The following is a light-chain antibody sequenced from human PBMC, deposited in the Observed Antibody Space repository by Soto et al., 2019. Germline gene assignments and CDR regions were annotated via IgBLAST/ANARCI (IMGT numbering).Light chain of an antibody. Sequence: EIVLTQSPATLSLSPGERATLSCRASQSVGSYLAWYQQKPGQAPRLLIFDSSNRATGIPARFSGSGSGTDFTLTISSLDPEDFAVYYCQQGSNWPRGGTFGQGTKVEIK. CDR2: DSS. J-gene: IGKJ1*01. CDR1: QSVGSY. V-gene: IGKV3-11*01. CDR3: QQGSNWPRGGT.